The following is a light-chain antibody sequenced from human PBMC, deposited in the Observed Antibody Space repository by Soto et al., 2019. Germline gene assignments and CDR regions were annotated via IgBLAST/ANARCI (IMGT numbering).Light chain of an antibody. CDR1: QDIAAY. CDR2: AAS. Sequence: DIPVTQSPSSVSASVGDRVTITCRASQDIAAYLAWYQHKPGRAPELLIPAASSLQSGVPSRFSGSGSGTDFTLTINSLQPEDLATYYCQQAYSFPITFGQGTRLDI. V-gene: IGKV1D-12*01. J-gene: IGKJ5*01. CDR3: QQAYSFPIT.